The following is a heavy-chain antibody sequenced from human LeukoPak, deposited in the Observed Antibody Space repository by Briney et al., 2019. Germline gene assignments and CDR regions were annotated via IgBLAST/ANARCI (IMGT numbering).Heavy chain of an antibody. CDR2: IYYSGGT. D-gene: IGHD6-13*01. Sequence: SETLSLTCTVSGGSISSYYWSWIRQPPGKGLEWIGYIYYSGGTNYNPSLKSRVTISVDTSKNQFSLKLSSVTAADTAVYYCARAHSSSWYFDYWGQGTLVTVSS. CDR1: GGSISSYY. J-gene: IGHJ4*02. CDR3: ARAHSSSWYFDY. V-gene: IGHV4-59*01.